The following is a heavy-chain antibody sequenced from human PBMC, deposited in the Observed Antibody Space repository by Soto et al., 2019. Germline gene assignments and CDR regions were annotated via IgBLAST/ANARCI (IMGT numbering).Heavy chain of an antibody. J-gene: IGHJ4*02. V-gene: IGHV4-30-4*01. CDR1: GGSISSGDYY. CDR3: ARDKITGLFDY. Sequence: SETLSLTCTVSGGSISSGDYYWSWIRQPPGKGLEWIGYIYYSGSTNYNPSLKSRLTISVDTSKNQFSLKLTSVTAADTAVYYCARDKITGLFDYWGQGTLVTVSS. CDR2: IYYSGST. D-gene: IGHD2-8*02.